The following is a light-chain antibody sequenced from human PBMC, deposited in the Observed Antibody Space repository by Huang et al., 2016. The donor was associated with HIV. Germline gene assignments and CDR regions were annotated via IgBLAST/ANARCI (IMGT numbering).Light chain of an antibody. CDR3: MQGTHWPGT. CDR2: QVS. CDR1: QSLVSSDGDIY. Sequence: DVVMTQFPLSLPVTLGPPASIFCKSSQSLVSSDGDIYLNWLQQRPGQSPRRLIYQVSKRHSGVPDRFSGSGAGSLFALRISRVEAEDVAVYYCMQGTHWPGTFGQGTRLEI. V-gene: IGKV2-30*01. J-gene: IGKJ1*01.